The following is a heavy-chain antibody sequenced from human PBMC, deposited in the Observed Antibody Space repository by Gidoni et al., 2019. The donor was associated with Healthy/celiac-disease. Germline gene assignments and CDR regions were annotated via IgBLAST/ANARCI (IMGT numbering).Heavy chain of an antibody. V-gene: IGHV2-26*01. CDR3: ARIRGTTGKGEDDAFDI. CDR2: IFSNDEK. J-gene: IGHJ3*02. CDR1: GFSLSNARMG. D-gene: IGHD1-1*01. Sequence: QVTLKEPGPVLVKPTETRTLTCTVSGFSLSNARMGVSWIRQPPGTALEWLAHIFSNDEKSYSTSLKSRLSISKDTSKSQVVLTMTNMDPVDTATYYCARIRGTTGKGEDDAFDIWGQGTMVTVSS.